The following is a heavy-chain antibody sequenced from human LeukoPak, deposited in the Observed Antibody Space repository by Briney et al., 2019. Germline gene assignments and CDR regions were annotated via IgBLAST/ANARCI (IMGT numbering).Heavy chain of an antibody. J-gene: IGHJ5*02. CDR1: GYTFTGYY. Sequence: ASVKVSCKASGYTFTGYYMHWVRQAPGQGLEWMGWINPNSGGTNYAQKFQGRVTMTRDTSINTAYMELSRLRSDDTAVYYCARDLRLELRFRFDPWGQGTLVTVSS. CDR2: INPNSGGT. V-gene: IGHV1-2*02. D-gene: IGHD1-7*01. CDR3: ARDLRLELRFRFDP.